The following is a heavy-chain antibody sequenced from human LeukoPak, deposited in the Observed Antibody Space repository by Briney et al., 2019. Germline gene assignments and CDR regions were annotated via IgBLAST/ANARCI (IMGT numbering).Heavy chain of an antibody. D-gene: IGHD1-26*01. CDR3: ARDGEEWELPTFDY. J-gene: IGHJ4*02. V-gene: IGHV1-2*06. CDR2: INPNSGGT. CDR1: GYTFTDYY. Sequence: ASVTVSCKASGYTFTDYYMHWVRQAPGQGLEWMGRINPNSGGTNYAQKFQGRVTMTRDTSISTDYMELSTLRSADTAVYYCARDGEEWELPTFDYWGQGTLVTVSS.